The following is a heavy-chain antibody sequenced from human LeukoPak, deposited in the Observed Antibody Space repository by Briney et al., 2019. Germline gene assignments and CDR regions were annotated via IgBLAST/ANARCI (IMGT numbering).Heavy chain of an antibody. V-gene: IGHV4-59*08. CDR2: IYYSGFS. J-gene: IGHJ4*02. D-gene: IGHD6-13*01. Sequence: ETLSLTCTVSGGSISSYYWSWIRQPPGKGLEWIAYIYYSGFSHHNPSLRSRLTISVDTSENQFSLKLSSVTAADTAFYYCARQIGVLAAAYDYWGQGALVTVSS. CDR1: GGSISSYY. CDR3: ARQIGVLAAAYDY.